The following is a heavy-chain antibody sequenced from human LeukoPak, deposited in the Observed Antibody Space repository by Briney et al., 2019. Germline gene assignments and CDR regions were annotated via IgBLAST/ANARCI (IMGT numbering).Heavy chain of an antibody. CDR2: ISTGSGTI. CDR3: ARSLNPPFDY. D-gene: IGHD1-14*01. Sequence: PGGSLRLSCAASGFKLSSYIMNWVRQAPGKGLEWISYISTGSGTIYYADSVKGRFTVSRDNAKNSLFLQMNSLRDEDTAVYYCARSLNPPFDYWGQGTLVTVSS. V-gene: IGHV3-48*02. J-gene: IGHJ4*02. CDR1: GFKLSSYI.